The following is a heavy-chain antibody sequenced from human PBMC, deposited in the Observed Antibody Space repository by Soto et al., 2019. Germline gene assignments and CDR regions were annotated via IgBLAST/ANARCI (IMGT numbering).Heavy chain of an antibody. J-gene: IGHJ6*02. D-gene: IGHD3-22*01. CDR2: ISNSRSNK. CDR3: AIVLRGAWLFFYYGMDV. CDR1: GFTFSSYG. Sequence: GGSLRLSCAASGFTFSSYGMNWVRQAPGKGLEWVAYISNSRSNKYYADSVKGRFTISRDNSKNSLYLQMNSLRDEDTAVYYCAIVLRGAWLFFYYGMDVWGQGTTVTVSS. V-gene: IGHV3-48*02.